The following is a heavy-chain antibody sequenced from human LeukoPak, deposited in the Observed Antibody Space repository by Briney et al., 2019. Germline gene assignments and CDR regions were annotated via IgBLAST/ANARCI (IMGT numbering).Heavy chain of an antibody. Sequence: GGSLRLSCAASGFTFSNSDMNWVRQAPGKGLEWVSYIRSGGTNTDYTGSVKGRFTISRDNAKNSLYLQMNSLRAEDTAVYYCARMNYVSSGWGAPFDYWGQGTLVTVSS. CDR2: IRSGGTNT. V-gene: IGHV3-48*03. D-gene: IGHD1-7*01. J-gene: IGHJ4*02. CDR1: GFTFSNSD. CDR3: ARMNYVSSGWGAPFDY.